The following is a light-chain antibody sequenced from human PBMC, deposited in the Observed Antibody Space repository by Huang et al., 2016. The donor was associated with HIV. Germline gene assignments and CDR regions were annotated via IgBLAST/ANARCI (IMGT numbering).Light chain of an antibody. CDR1: QSIGSTY. Sequence: EIVLTQSLGTLSLSPGERAALSCRASQSIGSTYLAWYQQKPGHPPRLLIYGASAGAAGVQDRFSGSGSGTDFTLTISRLEPEDFAVYFCQQYSGSPLTFGGGTKVEFK. CDR3: QQYSGSPLT. V-gene: IGKV3-20*01. CDR2: GAS. J-gene: IGKJ4*01.